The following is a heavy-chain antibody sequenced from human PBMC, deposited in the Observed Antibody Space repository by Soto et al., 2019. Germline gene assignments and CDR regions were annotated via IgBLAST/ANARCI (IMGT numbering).Heavy chain of an antibody. Sequence: EVQLVESGGGLVQPGRSLRLSCAASGFTFDDYAMHWVRQAPGKGLEWVSGISWNSGSIGYVASVKGRFTISRDNAKSSLYLQMNSLRAEDTALYYWAKASSIAAPIGYWGQGTLVTVSS. J-gene: IGHJ4*02. CDR1: GFTFDDYA. CDR2: ISWNSGSI. D-gene: IGHD6-6*01. V-gene: IGHV3-9*01. CDR3: AKASSIAAPIGY.